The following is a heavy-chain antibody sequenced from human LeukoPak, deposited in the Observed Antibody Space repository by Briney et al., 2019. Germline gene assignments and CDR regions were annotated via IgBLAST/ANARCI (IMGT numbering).Heavy chain of an antibody. CDR2: IHRRRGDT. CDR3: ARDGDYGTGSYYRGCIDS. V-gene: IGHV1-2*03. Sequence: LGASLRLSCKASGYTFTGFYINWVRQAPGQGLEWIGVIHRRRGDTNYAQKFQGRVTMTRDTSISTAYLDLSSLRSDDTAVYYCARDGDYGTGSYYRGCIDSWGQGTPVTVSP. J-gene: IGHJ4*02. CDR1: GYTFTGFY. D-gene: IGHD3-10*01.